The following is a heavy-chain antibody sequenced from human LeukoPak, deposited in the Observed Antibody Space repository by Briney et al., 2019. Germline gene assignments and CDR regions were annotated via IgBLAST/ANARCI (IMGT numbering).Heavy chain of an antibody. CDR1: GFTFSSYY. V-gene: IGHV1-46*01. CDR2: INPSDGST. D-gene: IGHD1-1*01. CDR3: ARDGLQTRYSWNDEGRKNWFDP. J-gene: IGHJ5*02. Sequence: GSVKVSCKASGFTFSSYYMQWVRQAPGQGLEWVGIINPSDGSTKYAQKFQGRVTMTGDTSTNTVYMELSSLRSEDTALYYCARDGLQTRYSWNDEGRKNWFDPWGQGTLVTVSS.